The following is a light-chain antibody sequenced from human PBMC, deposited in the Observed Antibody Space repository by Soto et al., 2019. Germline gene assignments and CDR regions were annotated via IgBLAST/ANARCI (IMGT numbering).Light chain of an antibody. Sequence: QSVLTQPPSASGTPGQRVTMSCSGSSSNIGRNTVNWYQQLPGTAPKLLIYSSNQRPSGVPDRFSGSRSGTSASLAISGRQSEDEADYYCAAWDDSLNGPVFGGGTKLTVL. CDR2: SSN. CDR3: AAWDDSLNGPV. J-gene: IGLJ2*01. CDR1: SSNIGRNT. V-gene: IGLV1-44*01.